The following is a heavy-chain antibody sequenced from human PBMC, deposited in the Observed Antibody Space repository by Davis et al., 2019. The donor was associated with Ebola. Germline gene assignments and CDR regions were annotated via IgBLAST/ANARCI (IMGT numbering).Heavy chain of an antibody. CDR2: IYYSGST. CDR3: ARVGTMVRGVIIDGMDV. D-gene: IGHD3-10*01. Sequence: PGGSLRLSCTVSGGSISSYYWSWIRQPPGKGLEWIGYIYYSGSTNYNPSLKSRVTISVDTSKNQFSLKLSSVTAADTAVYYCARVGTMVRGVIIDGMDVWGQGTTVTVSS. V-gene: IGHV4-59*01. J-gene: IGHJ6*02. CDR1: GGSISSYY.